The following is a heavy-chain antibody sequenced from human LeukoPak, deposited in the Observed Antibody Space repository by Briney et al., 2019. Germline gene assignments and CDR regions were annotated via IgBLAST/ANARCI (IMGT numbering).Heavy chain of an antibody. V-gene: IGHV1-2*02. CDR1: GYTFTGYY. Sequence: ASVKVSCKASGYTFTGYYMHWVRQAPGQGLEWMGWINPNSGGTNYAQKFQGRVTMTRDTSISTAYMELSRLRSDDTAVYYCARGSFGSSGYRTGFDYWGQGTLVTVSS. J-gene: IGHJ4*02. D-gene: IGHD3-22*01. CDR3: ARGSFGSSGYRTGFDY. CDR2: INPNSGGT.